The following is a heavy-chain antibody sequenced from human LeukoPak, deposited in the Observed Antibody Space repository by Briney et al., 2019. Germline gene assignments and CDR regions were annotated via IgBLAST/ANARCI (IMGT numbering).Heavy chain of an antibody. J-gene: IGHJ6*02. Sequence: GGSLRLSCAASGFTFSSYSMNWVRQAPGKGLEWVSYISSSSSTIYYADSVKGRFTISRDNAKNSLYPQMNSLRDEDTAVYYCASPVGPDYYYGMDVWGQGTTVTVSS. CDR2: ISSSSSTI. V-gene: IGHV3-48*02. CDR1: GFTFSSYS. CDR3: ASPVGPDYYYGMDV. D-gene: IGHD3-10*01.